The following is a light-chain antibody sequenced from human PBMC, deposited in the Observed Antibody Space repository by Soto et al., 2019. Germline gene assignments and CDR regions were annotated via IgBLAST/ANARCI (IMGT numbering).Light chain of an antibody. Sequence: EIVLTQSPATLSLSPGERATLSCRASQSVGSYLAWYQQKPGQAPRLLIYDASNRATGIPARFSGSGSGTDFTLTISSLEPEDFAVYFCQQRSNWLTVGGGTKVEIK. CDR2: DAS. CDR3: QQRSNWLT. V-gene: IGKV3-11*01. CDR1: QSVGSY. J-gene: IGKJ4*01.